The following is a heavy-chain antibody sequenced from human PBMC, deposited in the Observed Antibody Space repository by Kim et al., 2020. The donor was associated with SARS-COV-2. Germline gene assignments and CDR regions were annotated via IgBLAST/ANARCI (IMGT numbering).Heavy chain of an antibody. Sequence: SETLSLTCTVSGGSVNSGEYYWSWIRQPPGKGLEWIAHYYYTGTTSYNPSLKSRVTLSVDMSKNQFSLKLNSAPAADTAVYYCARMGDYQGFSWGQGTLV. CDR3: ARMGDYQGFS. V-gene: IGHV4-61*08. CDR1: GGSVNSGEYY. CDR2: YYYTGTT. J-gene: IGHJ5*02. D-gene: IGHD2-21*01.